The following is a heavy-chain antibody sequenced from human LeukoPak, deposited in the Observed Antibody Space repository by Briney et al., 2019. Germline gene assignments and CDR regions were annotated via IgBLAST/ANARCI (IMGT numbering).Heavy chain of an antibody. J-gene: IGHJ3*02. CDR3: ARVKRWSKSDALDI. CDR1: GGSFSGYY. Sequence: SETLSLTCAVYGGSFSGYYWSWIRQPPGKGLEWIGEINHSGSTNYNPSLKSRVTISVDTSKNQFSLKLSSVTAADTAVYYCARVKRWSKSDALDIWGQGTMVTVSS. V-gene: IGHV4-34*01. CDR2: INHSGST. D-gene: IGHD5-24*01.